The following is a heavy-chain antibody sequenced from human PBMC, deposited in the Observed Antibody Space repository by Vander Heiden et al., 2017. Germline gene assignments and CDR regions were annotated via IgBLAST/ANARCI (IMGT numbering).Heavy chain of an antibody. Sequence: EVQLVESGGGLVQPGGSLRLSCAASGFTFSSYWMHWVRQAPGKGLVWVSRINIDGTSTGYADSVKGRFTISRDNDKNTLYLQMISLRAEDTAVYYCARDGYGSGMDYWGQGTLVTVSS. V-gene: IGHV3-74*01. J-gene: IGHJ4*02. D-gene: IGHD3-10*01. CDR3: ARDGYGSGMDY. CDR2: INIDGTST. CDR1: GFTFSSYW.